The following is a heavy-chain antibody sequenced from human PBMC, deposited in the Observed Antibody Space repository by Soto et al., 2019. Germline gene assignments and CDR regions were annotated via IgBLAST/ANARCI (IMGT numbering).Heavy chain of an antibody. D-gene: IGHD3-9*01. J-gene: IGHJ6*02. CDR1: GGTFRSYA. CDR2: IIPVFNSA. Sequence: SVKVSCKASGGTFRSYAISWVRQAPGQGLEWMGGIIPVFNSANYAQKFQGRVTITADESTSTAYMELSSLRSEDTAVYYCARDGIIDIWPYYYGMDVWGQGTTVTVSS. CDR3: ARDGIIDIWPYYYGMDV. V-gene: IGHV1-69*13.